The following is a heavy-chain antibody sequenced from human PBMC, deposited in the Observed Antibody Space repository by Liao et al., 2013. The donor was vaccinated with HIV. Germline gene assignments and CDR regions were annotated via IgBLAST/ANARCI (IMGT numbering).Heavy chain of an antibody. CDR2: ISTNERT. Sequence: QVQLQESGPGLVKPSQTLSLTCTVSGGSISRSTYDWSWIRQPAGKGLEWIGHISTNERTKYNPSLKSRVTISLDTSKNQFSLNLTSVTVADTALYYCARVSGTTRLKWFDPVGPTGTRVRPSPQ. D-gene: IGHD1-7*01. V-gene: IGHV4-61*02. CDR1: GGSISRSTYD. CDR3: ARVSGTTRLKWFDP. J-gene: IGHJ5*02.